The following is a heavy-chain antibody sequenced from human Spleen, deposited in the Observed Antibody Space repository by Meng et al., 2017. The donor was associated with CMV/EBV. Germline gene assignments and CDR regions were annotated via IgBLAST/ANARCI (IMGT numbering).Heavy chain of an antibody. J-gene: IGHJ4*02. CDR2: ISSSSNYI. Sequence: FSSYSMHWVRQAPGKGLEWVSCISSSSNYIYNADSVKGRFTISRDNAKNSLYLQMNSLRVEDTAVYYCARDIRAGTTDRLLLLGFDYWGQGTLVTVSS. CDR1: FSSYS. CDR3: ARDIRAGTTDRLLLLGFDY. V-gene: IGHV3-21*01. D-gene: IGHD2-15*01.